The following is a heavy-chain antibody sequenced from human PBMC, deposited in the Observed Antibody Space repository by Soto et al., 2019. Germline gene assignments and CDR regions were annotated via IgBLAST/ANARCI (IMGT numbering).Heavy chain of an antibody. J-gene: IGHJ6*02. CDR3: ARDSTIAAAGTDYYYYGMDV. Sequence: GGSVRLSCAASGFTFSSYAMHWVRQAPGKGLEWVTVISSDGSDEYYADSVKGRFTVARDSSKNTLYLQMNSLRAEDTAVYYCARDSTIAAAGTDYYYYGMDVRGQGTRVTV. CDR1: GFTFSSYA. D-gene: IGHD6-13*01. V-gene: IGHV3-30-3*01. CDR2: ISSDGSDE.